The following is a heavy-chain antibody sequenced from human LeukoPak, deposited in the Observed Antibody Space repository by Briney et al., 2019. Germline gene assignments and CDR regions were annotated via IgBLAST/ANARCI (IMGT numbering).Heavy chain of an antibody. CDR2: IYYSGST. V-gene: IGHV4-59*01. J-gene: IGHJ3*02. Sequence: PSETLSLTCTVSGCSISSYYWSWIRQPPGKGLEWIGYIYYSGSTNYNPSLKSRVTMSVDTSKNQFSLKLSSVTAADTAVYYCASGYDYVWGSYHNPQAFDIWGQGTMVTVSS. CDR3: ASGYDYVWGSYHNPQAFDI. D-gene: IGHD3-16*02. CDR1: GCSISSYY.